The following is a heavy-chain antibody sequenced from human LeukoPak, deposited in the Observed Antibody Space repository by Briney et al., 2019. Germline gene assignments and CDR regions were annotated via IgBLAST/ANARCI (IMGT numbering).Heavy chain of an antibody. CDR3: ARGGTNIVATIRGPPGITRDGDYFDY. J-gene: IGHJ4*02. D-gene: IGHD5-12*01. CDR1: GCTFSSYA. V-gene: IGHV1-69*06. CDR2: IIPIFGTA. Sequence: SVTVSCKASGCTFSSYAISWVRQAPGQGLEWMGGIIPIFGTANYAQTFQGRVTITADKSTSTAYMELSSLRSEDTAVYYCARGGTNIVATIRGPPGITRDGDYFDYWGQGTLVTVSS.